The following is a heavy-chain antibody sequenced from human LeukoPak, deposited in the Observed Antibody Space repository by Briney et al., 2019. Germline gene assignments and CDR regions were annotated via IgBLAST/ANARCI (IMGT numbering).Heavy chain of an antibody. D-gene: IGHD3-16*01. V-gene: IGHV3-23*01. CDR2: ISGSGGST. J-gene: IGHJ4*02. Sequence: GGSLRLSCAASGFTFNTYGMSWVRQAPGKGLEWVSGISGSGGSTYYADSVKGRFTISRDNSKNTLYLQMNSLRAEDTAVYYCAKRGGMYPAYYFDYWGQGTLVTVSS. CDR1: GFTFNTYG. CDR3: AKRGGMYPAYYFDY.